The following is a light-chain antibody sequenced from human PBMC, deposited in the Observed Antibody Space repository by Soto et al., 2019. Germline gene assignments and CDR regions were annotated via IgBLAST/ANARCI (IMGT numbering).Light chain of an antibody. CDR3: QNYNSAPFT. CDR2: AAS. V-gene: IGKV1-27*01. Sequence: DIQMTQSPSSLSASVGDRVTITCRESQGISNYLAWYQQKPGKVPKLLIYAASTLQSGVPSRFSGSGSGTDFTLTISSLQPEDVATYYCQNYNSAPFTFGPGTKVDIK. J-gene: IGKJ3*01. CDR1: QGISNY.